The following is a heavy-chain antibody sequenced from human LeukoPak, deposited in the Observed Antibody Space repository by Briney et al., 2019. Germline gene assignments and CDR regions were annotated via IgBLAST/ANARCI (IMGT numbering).Heavy chain of an antibody. CDR2: INPNSGGT. D-gene: IGHD5-18*01. CDR3: ARDEGYSPNWFDP. CDR1: GYTFHGFQ. J-gene: IGHJ5*02. V-gene: IGHV1-2*02. Sequence: ALGKVLCKASGYTFHGFQLAWVRPAPGQGLEWEGWINPNSGGTNYAQKFQGRVTMTRDTSISTAYMELSRLRSDDTAVYYCARDEGYSPNWFDPWGQGTLVTVSS.